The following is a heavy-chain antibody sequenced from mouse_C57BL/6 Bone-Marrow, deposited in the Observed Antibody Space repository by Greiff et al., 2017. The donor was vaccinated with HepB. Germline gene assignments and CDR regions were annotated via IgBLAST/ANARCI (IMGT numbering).Heavy chain of an antibody. CDR2: IWWNDDK. CDR3: AQVYYYGSSSAWFAY. D-gene: IGHD1-1*01. Sequence: QVTLKVSGPGILQPSQTLSLTCSFSGFSLSTSNMGIGWIRQPSGKGLEWLAQIWWNDDKYYHPSLKSRLTISKDTSNNQVFLKITSVDTADTATYYCAQVYYYGSSSAWFAYWGQGTLVTVSA. CDR1: GFSLSTSNMG. V-gene: IGHV8-5*01. J-gene: IGHJ3*01.